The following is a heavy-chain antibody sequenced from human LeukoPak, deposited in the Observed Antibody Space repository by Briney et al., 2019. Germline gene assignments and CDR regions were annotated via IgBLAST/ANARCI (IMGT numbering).Heavy chain of an antibody. V-gene: IGHV4-39*07. CDR1: GGSISSSSYY. D-gene: IGHD5-18*01. CDR2: IYYSGST. CDR3: ARAWIQLWGTTPETNYFDY. Sequence: KTSETLSLTCTVSGGSISSSSYYWGWIRQPPGKGLEWIGSIYYSGSTYYNPSLKSRVTISVDTSKNQFSLKLSSVTAADTAVYYCARAWIQLWGTTPETNYFDYWGQGTLVTVSS. J-gene: IGHJ4*02.